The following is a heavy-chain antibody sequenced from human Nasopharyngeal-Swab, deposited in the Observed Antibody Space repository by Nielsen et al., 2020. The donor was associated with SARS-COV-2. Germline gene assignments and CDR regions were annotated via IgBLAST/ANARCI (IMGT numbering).Heavy chain of an antibody. D-gene: IGHD6-25*01. CDR3: ARGGVYYYGMDV. J-gene: IGHJ6*02. V-gene: IGHV6-1*01. CDR1: GDSVSSNSAA. CDR2: TYYRSKWKS. Sequence: SQTLSLTCAISGDSVSSNSAAWNWIRQSPSRGLEWLRRTYYRSKWKSDYAVSVTSRLTINPDTSKNQFSLQLSSVTPEDTAIYYCARGGVYYYGMDVWGQGTTVTVSS.